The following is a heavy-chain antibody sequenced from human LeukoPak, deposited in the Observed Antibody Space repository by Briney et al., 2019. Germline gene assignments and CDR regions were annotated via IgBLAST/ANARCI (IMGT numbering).Heavy chain of an antibody. V-gene: IGHV4-34*01. D-gene: IGHD3-22*01. Sequence: PSETLSLTCAVYGGSFSGYYWSWIRQPPGKGLEWIGEINHSGSTNYNPSLKSRVAISVDTSKNQFSLELSSVTAADTAVYYCASPPMDYYDSSGYSLSDFWGQGTLVTISS. J-gene: IGHJ4*02. CDR1: GGSFSGYY. CDR3: ASPPMDYYDSSGYSLSDF. CDR2: INHSGST.